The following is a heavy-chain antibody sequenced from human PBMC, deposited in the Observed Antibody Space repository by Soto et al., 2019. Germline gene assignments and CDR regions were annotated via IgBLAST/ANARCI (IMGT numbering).Heavy chain of an antibody. D-gene: IGHD4-17*01. CDR1: GFTVSSNY. V-gene: IGHV3-66*01. CDR3: AREEGYGDYSDAFDI. Sequence: GGSLRLSCAASGFTVSSNYMSWVRQAPGKGLEWVSVIYSGGSTYYADSVKGRFTISRDNSKNTLYLQMNSLRAEDTAVYYCAREEGYGDYSDAFDIWGQGTMVTVSS. CDR2: IYSGGST. J-gene: IGHJ3*02.